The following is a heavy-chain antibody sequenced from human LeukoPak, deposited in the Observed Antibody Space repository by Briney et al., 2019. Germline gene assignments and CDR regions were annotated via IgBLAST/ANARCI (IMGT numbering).Heavy chain of an antibody. V-gene: IGHV4-59*08. D-gene: IGHD1-26*01. Sequence: SSETLSLTCTVSGGPISSYYWSWIRQPPGKGLEWIGYIYYSGSTNYNPSLKSRVTISVDTSKNQFSLKLSSVTAADTAVYYCARHWSYYGFDYWGQGTLVTVSS. J-gene: IGHJ4*02. CDR1: GGPISSYY. CDR3: ARHWSYYGFDY. CDR2: IYYSGST.